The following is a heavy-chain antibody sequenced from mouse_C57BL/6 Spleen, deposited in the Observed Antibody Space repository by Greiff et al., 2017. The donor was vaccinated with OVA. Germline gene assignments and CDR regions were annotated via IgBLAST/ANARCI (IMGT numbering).Heavy chain of an antibody. D-gene: IGHD1-1*01. CDR2: IDPENGDT. Sequence: EVQLQQSGAELVRPGASVKLSCTASGFNIKDDYMHWVKQRPEQGLEWIGWIDPENGDTEYASKFQGKATITADTSSNTAYLQLSSLTSEDTAVDDCTTQMTTGLYGYFDVWGKGTTVTVSS. V-gene: IGHV14-4*01. J-gene: IGHJ1*03. CDR3: TTQMTTGLYGYFDV. CDR1: GFNIKDDY.